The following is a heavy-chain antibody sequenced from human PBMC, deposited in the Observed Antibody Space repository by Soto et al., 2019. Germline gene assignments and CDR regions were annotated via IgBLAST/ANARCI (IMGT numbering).Heavy chain of an antibody. J-gene: IGHJ4*02. CDR3: AKDNIVVVPAAIPYYFDY. Sequence: EVQLLESGGGLVQPGGSLRLSCAASGFTFSSYAMSWVRQAPGKGLEWVSAISGSGGSTYYADSVKGRFTISRDNSKNTLYLQMNSLRAEDTAVYYCAKDNIVVVPAAIPYYFDYWGQGTLVTVSS. CDR1: GFTFSSYA. V-gene: IGHV3-23*01. D-gene: IGHD2-2*01. CDR2: ISGSGGST.